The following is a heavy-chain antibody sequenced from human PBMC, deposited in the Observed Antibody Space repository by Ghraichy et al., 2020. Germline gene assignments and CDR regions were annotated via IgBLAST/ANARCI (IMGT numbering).Heavy chain of an antibody. V-gene: IGHV4-34*01. CDR2: INHSGST. CDR3: ARGRSGSYFRYYYGMDV. J-gene: IGHJ6*02. CDR1: GGSFSGYY. Sequence: SETLSLTCAVYGGSFSGYYWSWIRQPPGKGLDWIGEINHSGSTNYNPSLKSRVTISVDTSKNQFSLKLSSVTAADTAVYYCARGRSGSYFRYYYGMDVWGQGTTVTVSS. D-gene: IGHD1-26*01.